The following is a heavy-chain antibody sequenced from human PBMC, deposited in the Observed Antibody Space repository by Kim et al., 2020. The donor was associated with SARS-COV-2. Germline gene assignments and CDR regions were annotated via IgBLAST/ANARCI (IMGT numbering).Heavy chain of an antibody. CDR1: GGSINRSNYY. Sequence: SETLSLTCSVSGGSINRSNYYWAWFRQPPGRGLEWIGSIHYSGAIYTNPPLKTRVTISVDKSKNQFSLRLYSVTVADTAVYFCARPRIQVSGAVDFWGQGTLITISS. J-gene: IGHJ4*02. CDR2: IHYSGAI. V-gene: IGHV4-39*01. CDR3: ARPRIQVSGAVDF. D-gene: IGHD7-27*01.